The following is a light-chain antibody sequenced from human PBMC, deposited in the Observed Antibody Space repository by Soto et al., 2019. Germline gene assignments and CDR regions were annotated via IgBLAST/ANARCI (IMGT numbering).Light chain of an antibody. CDR1: QSINIY. CDR2: AAS. V-gene: IGKV1-39*01. Sequence: IQLTQSPSSLSASVGDRVTVTCRASQSINIYLNWYQQKPGKAPTLLIYAASSLQSGVPSRFRGGGSRTDFTLTISSLQPEDFATYYCQQSYRSPYTFGQGTKLEI. CDR3: QQSYRSPYT. J-gene: IGKJ2*01.